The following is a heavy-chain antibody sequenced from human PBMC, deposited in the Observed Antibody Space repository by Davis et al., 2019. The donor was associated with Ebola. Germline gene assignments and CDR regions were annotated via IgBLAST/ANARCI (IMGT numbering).Heavy chain of an antibody. J-gene: IGHJ4*02. Sequence: MPSETLSLTCAISGDSVSSNTAAWNWIRQSPSRGLEWLGRTYYRSKWFVDYAVSVKSRMTINSDTSKNRFSLQLSSVTPEDTAVYYCARDPPYDQGYDYWGQGILVTVSS. V-gene: IGHV6-1*01. CDR2: TYYRSKWFV. CDR1: GDSVSSNTAA. CDR3: ARDPPYDQGYDY. D-gene: IGHD3-22*01.